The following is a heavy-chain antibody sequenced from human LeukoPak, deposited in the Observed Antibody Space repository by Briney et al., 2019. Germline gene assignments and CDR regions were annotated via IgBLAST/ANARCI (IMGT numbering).Heavy chain of an antibody. V-gene: IGHV3-48*02. J-gene: IGHJ4*02. CDR3: ARRTSCSGGSCYPEY. CDR1: GFTSSSYS. D-gene: IGHD2-15*01. CDR2: ISSSSSTI. Sequence: PGGSLRLSCAASGFTSSSYSMNWVRQAPGKGLEWVSYISSSSSTIYYADSVKGRFTISRDNAKNSLYLQMNSLRDEDTAVYYCARRTSCSGGSCYPEYWGQGTLVTVSS.